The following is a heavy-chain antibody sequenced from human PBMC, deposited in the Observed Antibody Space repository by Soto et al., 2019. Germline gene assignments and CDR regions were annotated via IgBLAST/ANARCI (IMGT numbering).Heavy chain of an antibody. J-gene: IGHJ3*02. Sequence: WGSLRLSCAASGFTFSDYYMSLIRQAPGKGLEWVSYISSSGSTIYYADSVKGRFTISRDNAKNSLYLQMNSLRAEDTAVYYCARDGPGLRRTDAFDIWGQGTMVTVSS. D-gene: IGHD3-10*01. CDR2: ISSSGSTI. V-gene: IGHV3-11*01. CDR3: ARDGPGLRRTDAFDI. CDR1: GFTFSDYY.